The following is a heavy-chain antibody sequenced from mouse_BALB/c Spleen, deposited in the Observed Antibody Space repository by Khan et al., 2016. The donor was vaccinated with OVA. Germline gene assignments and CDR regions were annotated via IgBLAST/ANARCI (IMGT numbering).Heavy chain of an antibody. CDR2: IGPGSSNT. J-gene: IGHJ4*01. Sequence: DLVKPGTSVKLYCKASGYTFTSYWINWIKQRPGQGLEWIGRIGPGSSNTYYNEIFKGKATLTVNTSSSTALIQLSSLSSEDSAVDFCARENYYGRSCYAMDYWGQGTSVTVSS. V-gene: IGHV1S41*01. D-gene: IGHD1-1*01. CDR3: ARENYYGRSCYAMDY. CDR1: GYTFTSYW.